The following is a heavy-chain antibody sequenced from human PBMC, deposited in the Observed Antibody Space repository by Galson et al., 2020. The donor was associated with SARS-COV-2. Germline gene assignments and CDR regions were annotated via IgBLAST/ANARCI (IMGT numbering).Heavy chain of an antibody. CDR2: IYTSGST. J-gene: IGHJ5*02. D-gene: IGHD3-22*01. Sequence: SETLSLTCTVSGGSISSYYWSWIRQPAGKGLEWIGRIYTSGSTNYNPSLKSRVTMSVDTSKNQFSLKLSSVTAADTAVYYCARQEESYYDSNWFDPWGQGTLVTVSS. CDR1: GGSISSYY. CDR3: ARQEESYYDSNWFDP. V-gene: IGHV4-4*07.